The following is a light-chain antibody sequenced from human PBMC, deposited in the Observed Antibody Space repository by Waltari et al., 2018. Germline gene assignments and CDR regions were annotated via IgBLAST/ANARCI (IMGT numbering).Light chain of an antibody. Sequence: QSALTQPASVSGSPGQSITISCTGTSSDVCAYYSVSWYQQPPGKAPQLIIYEVTRRPSGISDRFSGSKSDNTASLTIYGLQPEDEADYYCSSFTTRSTYAFGTGTKVTVL. CDR2: EVT. CDR1: SSDVCAYYS. V-gene: IGLV2-14*01. J-gene: IGLJ1*01. CDR3: SSFTTRSTYA.